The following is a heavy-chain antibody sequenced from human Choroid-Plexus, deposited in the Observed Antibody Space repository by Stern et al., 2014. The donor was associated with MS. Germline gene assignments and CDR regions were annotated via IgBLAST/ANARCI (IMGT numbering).Heavy chain of an antibody. V-gene: IGHV1-2*02. CDR2: INPNTGGT. CDR3: ARDQRGITIFGVVTDYYYLGMDV. CDR1: GYIFTGYY. Sequence: QVQLVQSGAEVKKLGASVKVSCKTSGYIFTGYYIHWVRQAPGQGLEWMAWINPNTGGTKYAQKFQGRVTMSRDTSSSTAYVELSSLTSDDTAVYYCARDQRGITIFGVVTDYYYLGMDVWGQGTTVTVSS. D-gene: IGHD3-3*01. J-gene: IGHJ6*02.